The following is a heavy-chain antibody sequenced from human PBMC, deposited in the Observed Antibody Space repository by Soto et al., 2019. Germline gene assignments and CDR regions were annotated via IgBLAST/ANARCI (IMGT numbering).Heavy chain of an antibody. CDR3: AKGGLYKTGHFDS. V-gene: IGHV3-74*01. Sequence: EVQLVESGGTLVQPGGSLRLSCAASGFTFRGYWMYWVRQAPGEVLVWVSRINSDGCDISYADSVKGRLTIFRDNAKNTLYLKMNTPRAEDTAVYYCAKGGLYKTGHFDSWSLGTLVTVSS. CDR2: INSDGCDI. D-gene: IGHD1-20*01. CDR1: GFTFRGYW. J-gene: IGHJ5*01.